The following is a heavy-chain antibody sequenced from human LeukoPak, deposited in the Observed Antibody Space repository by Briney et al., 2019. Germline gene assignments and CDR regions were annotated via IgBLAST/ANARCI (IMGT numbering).Heavy chain of an antibody. J-gene: IGHJ4*02. Sequence: PGGSLRLSCAASGFTLSSYGMHWVRQAPGKGLEWVAVISYDASKKYYVDSVKGRFTISRDDSNNTLYLQMNSLRAEDTAVYYCAKRLAGASGWYSLDYWGQGTLVTVSS. D-gene: IGHD6-19*01. V-gene: IGHV3-30*18. CDR1: GFTLSSYG. CDR3: AKRLAGASGWYSLDY. CDR2: ISYDASKK.